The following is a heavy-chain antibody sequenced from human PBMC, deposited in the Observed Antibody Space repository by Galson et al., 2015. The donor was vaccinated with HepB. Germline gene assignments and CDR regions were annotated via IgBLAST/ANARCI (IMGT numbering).Heavy chain of an antibody. J-gene: IGHJ5*02. CDR3: ARPRNNYILWFDP. V-gene: IGHV3-7*01. CDR1: GFTFSNYW. D-gene: IGHD4-11*01. Sequence: SLRLSCAASGFTFSNYWMSWVRQVPGKGLEWVANIKQDGSEKYYVDSVKGRFTISRDNAKNSLYLQMNSLTDEDTALYYCARPRNNYILWFDPWGQGTLVTVSS. CDR2: IKQDGSEK.